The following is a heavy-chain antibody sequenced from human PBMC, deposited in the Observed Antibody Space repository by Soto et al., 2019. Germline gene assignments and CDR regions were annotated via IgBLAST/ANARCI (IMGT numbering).Heavy chain of an antibody. D-gene: IGHD6-19*01. Sequence: EVQLVESGGGVVRPGGSLRLSCAASGFTFDDYGMSWVRQAPGKGLEWVSGINWNGGSTGYADSVKGRFTIARDNAKNSLYLQMNSLRAEDTALYYCARDPPRGSGFDLAWFDPWGQGTLVTVSS. CDR1: GFTFDDYG. J-gene: IGHJ5*02. CDR2: INWNGGST. CDR3: ARDPPRGSGFDLAWFDP. V-gene: IGHV3-20*04.